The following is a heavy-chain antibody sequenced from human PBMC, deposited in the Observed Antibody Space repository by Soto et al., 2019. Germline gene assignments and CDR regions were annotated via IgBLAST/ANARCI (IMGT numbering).Heavy chain of an antibody. CDR2: INHSGST. V-gene: IGHV4-34*01. Sequence: SLTCAVYGGSFSGYYWSWIRQPPGKGLEWIGEINHSGSTNYNPSLKSRVTISVDTSKNQFSLKLSSVTAADTAVYYCARDRGTYYYYYGMDVWGQGTTVTVSS. CDR1: GGSFSGYY. CDR3: ARDRGTYYYYYGMDV. J-gene: IGHJ6*02. D-gene: IGHD3-10*01.